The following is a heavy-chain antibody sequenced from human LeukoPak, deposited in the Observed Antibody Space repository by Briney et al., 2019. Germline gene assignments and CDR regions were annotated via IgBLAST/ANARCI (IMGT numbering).Heavy chain of an antibody. CDR1: GGSSSRSY. V-gene: IGHV4-59*08. CDR3: ARLYDFWSGYQSGGMDV. D-gene: IGHD3-3*01. J-gene: IGHJ6*02. Sequence: SETLSLTCTVSGGSSSRSYWSWIRQPPGKGLEWIGYIYYSGSTNYNPSLKSRVTISVDTSKNQFSLKLSSVTAADTAVYYCARLYDFWSGYQSGGMDVWGQGTTVTVSS. CDR2: IYYSGST.